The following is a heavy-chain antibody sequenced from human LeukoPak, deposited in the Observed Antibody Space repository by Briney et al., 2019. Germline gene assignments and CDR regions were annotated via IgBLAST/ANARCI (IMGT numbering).Heavy chain of an antibody. CDR2: INPNSGGT. CDR1: GYTFTGYY. J-gene: IGHJ5*02. CDR3: ARELLRTCWFDP. Sequence: ASVKVSCKVSGYTFTGYYMHWARQAPGQGLEWMGWINPNSGGTNYAQKFQGRVTMTRDTSISTAYMELSRLRSDDTAVYYCARELLRTCWFDPWGQGTLVTVSS. D-gene: IGHD1-26*01. V-gene: IGHV1-2*02.